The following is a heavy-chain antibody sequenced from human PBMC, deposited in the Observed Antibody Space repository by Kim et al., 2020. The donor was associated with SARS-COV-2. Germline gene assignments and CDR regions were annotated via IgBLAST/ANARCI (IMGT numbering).Heavy chain of an antibody. CDR3: ARDPSGGYDY. D-gene: IGHD5-12*01. V-gene: IGHV1-18*01. CDR2: GKT. J-gene: IGHJ4*02. Sequence: GKTHYAETHQGRVTMTRDTSTSTAYMELTSLTYDDTAVYYCARDPSGGYDYWGQGTLVTVSS.